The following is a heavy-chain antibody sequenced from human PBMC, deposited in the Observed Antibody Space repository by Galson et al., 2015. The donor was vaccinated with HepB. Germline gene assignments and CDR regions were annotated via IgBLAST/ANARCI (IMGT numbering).Heavy chain of an antibody. J-gene: IGHJ4*02. CDR3: ARDHQPTGILILSGYYPHPDY. D-gene: IGHD3-9*01. CDR1: GYTFTSYG. CDR2: ISAYNGNT. V-gene: IGHV1-18*04. Sequence: SVKVSCKASGYTFTSYGISWVRQAPGQGLEWMGWISAYNGNTNYAQKLQGRVTMTTDTSTSTAYMELRSLRSDDTAVYYCARDHQPTGILILSGYYPHPDYWGQGTLVTVSS.